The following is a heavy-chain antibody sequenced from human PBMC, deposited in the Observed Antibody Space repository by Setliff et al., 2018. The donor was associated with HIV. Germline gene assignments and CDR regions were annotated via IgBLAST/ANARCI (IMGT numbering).Heavy chain of an antibody. D-gene: IGHD3-22*01. CDR3: ARGAFDTSDYYSNSYYFYIDV. CDR2: MYYSGST. J-gene: IGHJ6*03. CDR1: GGSIISSTYY. V-gene: IGHV4-39*07. Sequence: SETLSLTCTVSGGSIISSTYYWGWIRQPPGKGLEWIGSMYYSGSTYYNPSLKSRVTMSIDTHRNEFSLRLSSVTAADTAVYYCARGAFDTSDYYSNSYYFYIDVWGKGTTVTVS.